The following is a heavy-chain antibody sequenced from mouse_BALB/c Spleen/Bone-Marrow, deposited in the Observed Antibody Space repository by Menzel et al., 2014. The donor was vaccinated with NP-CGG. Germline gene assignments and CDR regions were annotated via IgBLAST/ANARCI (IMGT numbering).Heavy chain of an antibody. J-gene: IGHJ2*01. D-gene: IGHD1-1*01. V-gene: IGHV3-1*02. CDR1: GFSITSGYG. CDR3: TRETAVVADFDY. Sequence: EVHLVESGPNLVKPSQSLSLTCTVTGFSITSGYGWHWIRQFPGNKLEWMGYIHYSGYTDYNPSLKSRISITRDTSKNQFFLQLNSVTTEDTATYCCTRETAVVADFDYWGQGTTLTVSS. CDR2: IHYSGYT.